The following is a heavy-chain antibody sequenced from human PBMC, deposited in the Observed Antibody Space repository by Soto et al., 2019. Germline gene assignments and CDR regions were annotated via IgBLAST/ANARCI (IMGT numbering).Heavy chain of an antibody. D-gene: IGHD2-15*01. CDR1: GCSISSYY. J-gene: IGHJ4*02. CDR3: ARGGYCSGGSCPDY. Sequence: LEILSLTCTVSGCSISSYYWSWIRQPPGKGLEWIGYIYYSGSTNYNPSLKSRVTISVDTSKNQFSLKLSSVTAADTAVYYCARGGYCSGGSCPDYWGQGTLVTVSS. CDR2: IYYSGST. V-gene: IGHV4-59*01.